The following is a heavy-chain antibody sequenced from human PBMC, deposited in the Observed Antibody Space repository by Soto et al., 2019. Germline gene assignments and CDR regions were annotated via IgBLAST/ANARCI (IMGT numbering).Heavy chain of an antibody. D-gene: IGHD1-26*01. Sequence: EVQLLESGGGLVQPGGSLRLSCAASGFTFSSYAMSWVRQAPGKGREWVSAISGSGDSTYYADSVKGRFTFSRDNSKNRLYLEMNSLRAEDTAIYYCAKDARSGSYFDYWGQGTLVTVSS. J-gene: IGHJ4*02. CDR3: AKDARSGSYFDY. V-gene: IGHV3-23*01. CDR1: GFTFSSYA. CDR2: ISGSGDST.